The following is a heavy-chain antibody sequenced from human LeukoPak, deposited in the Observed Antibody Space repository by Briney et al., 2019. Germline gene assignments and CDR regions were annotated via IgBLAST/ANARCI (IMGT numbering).Heavy chain of an antibody. J-gene: IGHJ6*03. Sequence: ASVKVSCKASGYTFTGYYMHWVRQAPGQGLEWMGRINPNSGGTNYAQKFQGRVTMTRDTSISTAYMELSRLRSDDTAVYYCARGSTPRGYYYYMDVWGKGTTVTVS. CDR3: ARGSTPRGYYYYMDV. CDR1: GYTFTGYY. V-gene: IGHV1-2*06. CDR2: INPNSGGT.